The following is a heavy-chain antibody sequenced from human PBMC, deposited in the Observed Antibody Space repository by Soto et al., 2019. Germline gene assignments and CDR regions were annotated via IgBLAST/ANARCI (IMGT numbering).Heavy chain of an antibody. J-gene: IGHJ4*02. CDR1: GGSISSGGYS. D-gene: IGHD3-3*01. CDR2: IYHSGST. V-gene: IGHV4-30-2*01. Sequence: PSETLSLTCAVSGGSISSGGYSWSWIRQPPGKGLEWIGYIYHSGSTYYNPSLKSRVTISVDRSKNQSSLKLSSVTAADTAVYYCARGRVAADYWGQGTLVTVS. CDR3: ARGRVAADY.